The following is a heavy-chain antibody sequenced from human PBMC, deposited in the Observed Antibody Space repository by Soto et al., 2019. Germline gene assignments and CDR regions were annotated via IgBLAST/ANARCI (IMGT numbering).Heavy chain of an antibody. V-gene: IGHV3-53*04. J-gene: IGHJ4*02. D-gene: IGHD4-17*01. Sequence: EVQLVESGGDWVQPGGSLRLSCVASGFTVSGSYMSWVRQAPGEGLEWVSVMYPDGSRHYADSVKGRFAISRQNSENTVFLQMNGLRTEDTAVYYCAKDRGNYGGGGLDSWGQGTLVTVSS. CDR1: GFTVSGSY. CDR3: AKDRGNYGGGGLDS. CDR2: MYPDGSR.